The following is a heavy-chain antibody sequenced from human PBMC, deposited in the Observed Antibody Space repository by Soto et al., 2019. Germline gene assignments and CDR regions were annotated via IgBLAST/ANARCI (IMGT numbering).Heavy chain of an antibody. CDR3: AKDRSLGYCSGGDCYYYYGMDV. D-gene: IGHD2-15*01. Sequence: QVQLMESGGGVVQPGASLRLSCEASEFTFKNYGIHWVRQAPGKGLEWVAVVSYDGNKKYYGESVKGRFIISRDNSKTSVFLQITSLRPEDTAVYYCAKDRSLGYCSGGDCYYYYGMDVWGRGTTVTVSS. CDR2: VSYDGNKK. J-gene: IGHJ6*02. V-gene: IGHV3-30*18. CDR1: EFTFKNYG.